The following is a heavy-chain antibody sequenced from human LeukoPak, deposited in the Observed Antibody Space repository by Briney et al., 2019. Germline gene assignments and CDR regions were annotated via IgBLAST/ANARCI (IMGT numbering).Heavy chain of an antibody. J-gene: IGHJ4*02. D-gene: IGHD3-22*01. CDR1: GASLSSGSYY. V-gene: IGHV4-61*10. CDR2: IYPSGST. Sequence: SETLSLTCTVSGASLSSGSYYWSWIRQPAGKGLEWIGRIYPSGSTDYNPSLKSRVTISVDPSKNQFSLKLSSVTAADTAVYYCARGDSSGYYWARYYFDYWGQGTLVTVSS. CDR3: ARGDSSGYYWARYYFDY.